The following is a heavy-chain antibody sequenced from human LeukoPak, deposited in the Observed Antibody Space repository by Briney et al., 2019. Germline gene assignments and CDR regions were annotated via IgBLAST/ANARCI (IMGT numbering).Heavy chain of an antibody. J-gene: IGHJ5*02. CDR1: GFTFSIYW. CDR3: ARDVPHNWFDT. V-gene: IGHV3-74*01. Sequence: GSLRLSCAASGFTFSIYWMHWVRQGPGKGLVWISRINSDGGGAIYADSVKGRFIVSRDNAKNTLYLQMNSLRAEDTAVYYCARDVPHNWFDTWGQGTLVTVSS. CDR2: INSDGGGA.